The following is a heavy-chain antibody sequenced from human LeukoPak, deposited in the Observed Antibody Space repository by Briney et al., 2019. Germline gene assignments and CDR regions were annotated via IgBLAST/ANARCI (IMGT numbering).Heavy chain of an antibody. D-gene: IGHD1-26*01. J-gene: IGHJ4*02. CDR2: IYSGGST. V-gene: IGHV3-53*01. CDR3: ARGVGSGSRLRAGDY. Sequence: GGSLRLSCAASGFTVSSNYTSWVRQAPGKGLEWVSVIYSGGSTYYADSVKGRFTISRDNSKNTLYLQMNSLRAEDTAVYYCARGVGSGSRLRAGDYWGQGTLVTVSS. CDR1: GFTVSSNY.